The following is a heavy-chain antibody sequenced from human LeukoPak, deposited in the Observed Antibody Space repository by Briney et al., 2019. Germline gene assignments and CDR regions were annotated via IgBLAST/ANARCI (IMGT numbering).Heavy chain of an antibody. Sequence: GASVKVSCKASGYTFSSYDINWVRQATGPGLEWMGWMNPNSGNTGYAQKFQGRVTITRNTSISTAYMELSGLRSEDTAVYHCARRLLNKGLDYWGQGTLVTVSS. J-gene: IGHJ4*02. CDR2: MNPNSGNT. V-gene: IGHV1-8*03. CDR3: ARRLLNKGLDY. D-gene: IGHD6-25*01. CDR1: GYTFSSYD.